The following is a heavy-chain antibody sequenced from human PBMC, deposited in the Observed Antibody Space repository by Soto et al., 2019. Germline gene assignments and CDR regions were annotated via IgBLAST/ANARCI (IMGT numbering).Heavy chain of an antibody. CDR3: ARVDCSGGSCEDWFDP. Sequence: PSETLSLTCTVSGGSISSYYWSWIRQPPGKGLEWIGYIYYSGSTNYNPSLKSRVTISVDTSKNQFSLKLSSVTAADTAVYYCARVDCSGGSCEDWFDPWGQGTLVTSPQ. V-gene: IGHV4-59*01. J-gene: IGHJ5*02. CDR2: IYYSGST. CDR1: GGSISSYY. D-gene: IGHD2-15*01.